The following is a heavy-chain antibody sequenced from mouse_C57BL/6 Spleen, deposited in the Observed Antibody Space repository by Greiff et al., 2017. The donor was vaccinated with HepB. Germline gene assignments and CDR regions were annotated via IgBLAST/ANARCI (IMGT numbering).Heavy chain of an antibody. J-gene: IGHJ1*03. CDR1: GFSLTSYG. CDR3: ARKGDDYDRWYFDV. CDR2: IWSGGST. V-gene: IGHV2-2*01. D-gene: IGHD2-4*01. Sequence: ESGPGLVQPSQSLSITCTVSGFSLTSYGVHWVRQSPGKGLEWLGVIWSGGSTDYNAAFISRLSISKDNSKSQVFFKMNSLQADDTAIYYCARKGDDYDRWYFDVWGTGTTVTVSS.